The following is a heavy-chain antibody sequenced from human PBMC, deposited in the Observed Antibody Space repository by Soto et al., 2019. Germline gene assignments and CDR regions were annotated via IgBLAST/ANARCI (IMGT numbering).Heavy chain of an antibody. CDR2: IWYDGSNK. D-gene: IGHD2-8*01. Sequence: QVQLVESGGGVVQPGRSLRLSCAASGFTFSSYGMHWVRQAPGKGLEWVAVIWYDGSNKYYADSVKGRFTIPRDNSKNTLYRKMNSQRAEDTAVYYCARGLYGVWPAREGVGGMDVWGQGTTVTVFS. CDR1: GFTFSSYG. V-gene: IGHV3-33*01. CDR3: ARGLYGVWPAREGVGGMDV. J-gene: IGHJ6*01.